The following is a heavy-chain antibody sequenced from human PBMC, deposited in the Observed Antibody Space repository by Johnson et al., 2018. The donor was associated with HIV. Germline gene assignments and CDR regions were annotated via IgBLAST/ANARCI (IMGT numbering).Heavy chain of an antibody. V-gene: IGHV3-66*02. CDR1: EFTVSSYD. D-gene: IGHD3-10*01. J-gene: IGHJ3*02. CDR2: IYSDGSA. Sequence: VQLVESGGGLIQPGGSLRLSCAASEFTVSSYDMSYVRQSTGKGLEWVSVIYSDGSAYYADSVKGRFTISRDNSKNTLYLQMNSLRAEDTAVYYCAKKEVGFGEAIDAFDIWGQGTMVTVSS. CDR3: AKKEVGFGEAIDAFDI.